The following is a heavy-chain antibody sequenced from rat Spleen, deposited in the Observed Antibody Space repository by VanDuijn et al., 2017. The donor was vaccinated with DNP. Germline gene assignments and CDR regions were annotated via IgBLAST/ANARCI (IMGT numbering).Heavy chain of an antibody. CDR1: GFTFTDYN. J-gene: IGHJ2*01. CDR3: VRQELRRLFWFAY. Sequence: EVLLVESGGGLVQPGGSLKLSCAASGFTFTDYNLAWVRQVPKKGLEWVASIRFVGGDTYYGDSVKGRFTISRDDAKTTLYLQMHSLRSEDTATYYCVRQELRRLFWFAYWGQGVMVTVSS. D-gene: IGHD1-11*01. V-gene: IGHV5-22*01. CDR2: IRFVGGDT.